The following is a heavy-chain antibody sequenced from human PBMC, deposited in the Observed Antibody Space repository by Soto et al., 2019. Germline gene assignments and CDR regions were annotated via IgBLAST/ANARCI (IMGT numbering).Heavy chain of an antibody. CDR2: IYHSGST. D-gene: IGHD2-15*01. J-gene: IGHJ4*02. CDR3: ARGQVVAAQH. CDR1: GGSISSGDYS. V-gene: IGHV4-30-2*01. Sequence: SETLSLTCAVSGGSISSGDYSWNWIRQPPGKGLEWIGYIYHSGSTYYNPSLKSRVTISVDRSKNQFSLKLSSVTAADTAVYYCARGQVVAAQHWGQGTLVTVSS.